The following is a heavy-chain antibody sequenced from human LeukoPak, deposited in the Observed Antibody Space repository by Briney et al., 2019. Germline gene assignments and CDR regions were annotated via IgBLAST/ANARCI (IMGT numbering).Heavy chain of an antibody. CDR2: INHSGST. CDR1: GGSFSGYY. V-gene: IGHV4-34*01. CDR3: ARGAMTSPFYDY. D-gene: IGHD2-2*01. Sequence: SETLSLTCAVYGGSFSGYYWSWIRQPPGKGLEWIGEINHSGSTNYNPSLKSRVTISVDTSKNQFSLKLSSVTAADTAVYYCARGAMTSPFYDYWGQGTLVTVSS. J-gene: IGHJ4*02.